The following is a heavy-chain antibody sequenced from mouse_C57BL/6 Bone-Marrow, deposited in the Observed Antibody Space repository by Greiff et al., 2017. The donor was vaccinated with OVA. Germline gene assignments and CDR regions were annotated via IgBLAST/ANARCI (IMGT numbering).Heavy chain of an antibody. D-gene: IGHD1-1*01. CDR3: ARFHYYGSSLYAMDY. Sequence: VKLVESGPGLVAPSQSLSITCTVSGFSLTSYAISWVRQPPGKGLEWLGVIWTGGGTNYNSALKSRLSISKDNSKSQVFLKMNSLQTDDTARYYCARFHYYGSSLYAMDYWGQGTSVTVSS. J-gene: IGHJ4*01. CDR2: IWTGGGT. V-gene: IGHV2-9-1*01. CDR1: GFSLTSYA.